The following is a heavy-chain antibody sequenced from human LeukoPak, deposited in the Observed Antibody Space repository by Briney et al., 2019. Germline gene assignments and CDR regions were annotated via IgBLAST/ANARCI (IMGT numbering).Heavy chain of an antibody. J-gene: IGHJ4*02. V-gene: IGHV3-33*03. CDR1: GFTFSSYG. CDR3: ANNFDY. Sequence: GGSLRLSCAASGFTFSSYGMHWVRQAPGKGLEWVAVIWYDGSNKHYADSVRGRFTISRDNSKNTLCLQMNSLRAEDTAIYYCANNFDYWGQGTLVTVSS. CDR2: IWYDGSNK.